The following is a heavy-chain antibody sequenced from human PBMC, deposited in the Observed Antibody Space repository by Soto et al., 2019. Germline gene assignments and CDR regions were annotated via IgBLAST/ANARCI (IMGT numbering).Heavy chain of an antibody. CDR1: GFIVSSSY. D-gene: IGHD1-26*01. V-gene: IGHV3-53*01. J-gene: IGHJ4*02. Sequence: LGGSLRLSCAASGFIVSSSYMSWVRQAPGKGLEWVSTIYTPGSTYYADSVKGRFTISRDISKNTLYLQMNSLRADDTAVYYCARGLVGSTTAFDYWGQGTLVTVSS. CDR2: IYTPGST. CDR3: ARGLVGSTTAFDY.